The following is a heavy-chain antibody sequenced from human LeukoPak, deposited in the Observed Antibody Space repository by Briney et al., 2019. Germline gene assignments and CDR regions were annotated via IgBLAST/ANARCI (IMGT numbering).Heavy chain of an antibody. V-gene: IGHV3-7*03. CDR3: ARSRAAVVMGELIPSFYYGMDV. D-gene: IGHD3-16*01. Sequence: GGSLRLSCAASGFTFSNYWMNWVRQVPGKRLEWVATIKQDGGERHYVDSVEGRFTISRDNGKTSVYLQMNSLRADDTAVYYCARSRAAVVMGELIPSFYYGMDVWGQGTTVTVSS. J-gene: IGHJ6*02. CDR1: GFTFSNYW. CDR2: IKQDGGER.